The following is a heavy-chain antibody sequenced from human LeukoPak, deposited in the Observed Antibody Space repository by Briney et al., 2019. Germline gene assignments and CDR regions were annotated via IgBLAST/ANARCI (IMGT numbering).Heavy chain of an antibody. D-gene: IGHD5-24*01. V-gene: IGHV4-34*01. Sequence: SETLSLTCAVYGGSFSGYYWSWIRQPPGKGLEWIGEVNHSGSTNYNPSLKSRVTISVDTSKNQFSLKLSSVTAADAAVDYCATSGGYNYALRRPPTNWGKETLVTVSS. CDR1: GGSFSGYY. J-gene: IGHJ4*02. CDR3: ATSGGYNYALRRPPTN. CDR2: VNHSGST.